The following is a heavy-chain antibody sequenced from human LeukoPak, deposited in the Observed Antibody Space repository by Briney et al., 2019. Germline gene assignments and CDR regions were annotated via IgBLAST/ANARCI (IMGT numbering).Heavy chain of an antibody. J-gene: IGHJ5*02. CDR1: GYTLTELS. Sequence: ASVKVSCKVSGYTLTELSMHWVRQAPGKGLEWMGGFDPEDGETIYAQKFQGRVTMTEDTSTDTAYMELSSLRSEDMAVYYCATDYSEGTMATGWFDPWGQGTLVTVSS. V-gene: IGHV1-24*01. CDR2: FDPEDGET. D-gene: IGHD4/OR15-4a*01. CDR3: ATDYSEGTMATGWFDP.